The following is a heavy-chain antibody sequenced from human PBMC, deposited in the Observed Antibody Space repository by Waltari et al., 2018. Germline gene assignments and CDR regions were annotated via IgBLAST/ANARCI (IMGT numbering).Heavy chain of an antibody. J-gene: IGHJ4*02. CDR2: IKQDGSEK. CDR1: GVTFSSYW. D-gene: IGHD4-17*01. CDR3: ARIYYGDYVVY. V-gene: IGHV3-7*03. Sequence: EVQLVESGGGLVQRGGSLGLCCVSSGVTFSSYWMSWVRQAPGKGLEWVANIKQDGSEKYYVDSVKGRFTISRDNAKNSLYLQMNSLRAEDTAVYYCARIYYGDYVVYWGQGTLVTVSS.